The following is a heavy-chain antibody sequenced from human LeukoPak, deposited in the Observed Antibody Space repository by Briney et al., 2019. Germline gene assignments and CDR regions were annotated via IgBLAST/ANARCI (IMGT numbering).Heavy chain of an antibody. J-gene: IGHJ4*02. Sequence: GGSLRLSCAASGFTFSSYSMNWVRQAPGKGLEWVSAISGSGGSTYYADSVKGRFTISRDNSKNTLYLQMNSLRAEDTAVYYCAKGWALRGIDYWGQGTLVTVSS. CDR2: ISGSGGST. D-gene: IGHD4-17*01. CDR1: GFTFSSYS. CDR3: AKGWALRGIDY. V-gene: IGHV3-23*01.